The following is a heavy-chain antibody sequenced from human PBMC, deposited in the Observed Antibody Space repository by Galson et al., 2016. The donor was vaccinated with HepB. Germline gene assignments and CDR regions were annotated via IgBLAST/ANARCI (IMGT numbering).Heavy chain of an antibody. V-gene: IGHV3-33*01. Sequence: SLRLSCAASGFNFRSYGMHWVRQAPGKGLEWVAIIWFDGSDKYYGDSVKGRFIISRDNSKNTLFLQMNSLRSDDTAVYYCARVGEHGDYVGFWGQGTLVTVSS. CDR2: IWFDGSDK. CDR3: ARVGEHGDYVGF. CDR1: GFNFRSYG. D-gene: IGHD4-17*01. J-gene: IGHJ4*02.